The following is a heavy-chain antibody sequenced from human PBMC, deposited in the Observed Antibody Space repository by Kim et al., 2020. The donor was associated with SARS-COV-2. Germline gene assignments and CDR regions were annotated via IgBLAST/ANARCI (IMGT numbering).Heavy chain of an antibody. CDR2: INHSGRT. CDR3: ASRWSNTSGWGGHYCDL. J-gene: IGHJ2*01. V-gene: IGHV4-34*01. Sequence: SETLSLTCAVYGGSFSGYYWSWIRQPPGKGLEWIWEINHSGRTNSNQSLKSRVTISVDTSKNQFSLTLTSVTAADTAVSDCASRWSNTSGWGGHYCDL. D-gene: IGHD3-10*01. CDR1: GGSFSGYY.